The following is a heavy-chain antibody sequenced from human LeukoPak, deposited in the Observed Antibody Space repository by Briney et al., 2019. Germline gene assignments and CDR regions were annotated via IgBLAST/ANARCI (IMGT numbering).Heavy chain of an antibody. CDR3: WGDGSGSYFPYFDY. J-gene: IGHJ4*02. CDR2: ISGSGGST. D-gene: IGHD3-10*01. CDR1: GFTFSSYA. V-gene: IGHV3-23*01. Sequence: PGGSLRLSCAASGFTFSSYAMSWVRQAPGKGLEWVSAISGSGGSTYYADSVKGRFTISRDNSKNTLYLQMNSLRAEDTAVYYCWGDGSGSYFPYFDYWGQGTLVTVSS.